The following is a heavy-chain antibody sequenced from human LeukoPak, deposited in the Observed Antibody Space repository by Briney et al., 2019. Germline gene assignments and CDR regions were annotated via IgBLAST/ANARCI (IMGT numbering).Heavy chain of an antibody. CDR2: INHSGAT. Sequence: SETLSLTCAVSGGSFIGYHWNWIRQLPGKGLEWIGEINHSGATNYYPSLKSRVTIYVETSKNQFPLKLRSMTAADTAVYYCARDPTTVTSLPYYFDDWGQGTLVTVSS. J-gene: IGHJ4*02. D-gene: IGHD4-17*01. V-gene: IGHV4-34*01. CDR3: ARDPTTVTSLPYYFDD. CDR1: GGSFIGYH.